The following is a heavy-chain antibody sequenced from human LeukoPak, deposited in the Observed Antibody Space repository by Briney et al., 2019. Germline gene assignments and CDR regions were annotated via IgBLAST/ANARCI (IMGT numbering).Heavy chain of an antibody. D-gene: IGHD3-10*01. CDR3: ARSTITMVRGVIKTTTTWYSYYYMDV. J-gene: IGHJ6*03. CDR1: GFTFSSYS. Sequence: GGSLRLSCAASGFTFSSYSMNWVRQAPGKGLEWVSSISSSSSYIYYADSVKGRFTISRDNAKNSLYLQMNSLRAEDTAVYYCARSTITMVRGVIKTTTTWYSYYYMDVWGKGTTVTVS. CDR2: ISSSSSYI. V-gene: IGHV3-21*01.